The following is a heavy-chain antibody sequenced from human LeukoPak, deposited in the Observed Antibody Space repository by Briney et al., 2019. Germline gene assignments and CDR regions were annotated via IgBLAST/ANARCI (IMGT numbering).Heavy chain of an antibody. CDR1: GFTFSSYW. J-gene: IGHJ6*02. V-gene: IGHV3-74*01. Sequence: PGGSLRLSCAASGFTFSSYWMHWVRQAPGKGLVWVSRINSDGSSTSYADSVKGRFTISGDDSKNTLYLQMNSLRTEDTAVYYCTTARSYYGMDVWGQGTTVTVSS. D-gene: IGHD1-14*01. CDR2: INSDGSST. CDR3: TTARSYYGMDV.